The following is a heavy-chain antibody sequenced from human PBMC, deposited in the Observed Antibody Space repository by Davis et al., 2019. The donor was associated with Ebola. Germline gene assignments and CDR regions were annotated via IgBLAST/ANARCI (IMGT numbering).Heavy chain of an antibody. D-gene: IGHD3-3*01. CDR2: IYYSGST. CDR1: GASISSYY. J-gene: IGHJ3*02. V-gene: IGHV4-59*08. Sequence: SETLSLTCSVSGASISSYYWSWIRQPPGKGLEWIGYIYYSGSTNYNPSLKSRVTISVDTSKNQFSLKLSSVTAADTAVYYCARSSITIFGVVIIRSDAFDIWGQGTMVTVSS. CDR3: ARSSITIFGVVIIRSDAFDI.